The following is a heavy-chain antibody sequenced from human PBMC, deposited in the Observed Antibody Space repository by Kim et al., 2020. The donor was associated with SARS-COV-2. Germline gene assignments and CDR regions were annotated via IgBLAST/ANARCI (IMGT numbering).Heavy chain of an antibody. CDR3: VKGQYCSGGSCYRGYYYGMDV. Sequence: GGSLRLSCSASGFTFSSYAMHWVRQAPGKGLEYVSAISSNGGSTYYADSVKGRFTISRDNSKNTLYLQMSSLRAEDTAVYYCVKGQYCSGGSCYRGYYYGMDVWGQGTTVTVSS. CDR2: ISSNGGST. V-gene: IGHV3-64D*09. D-gene: IGHD2-15*01. J-gene: IGHJ6*02. CDR1: GFTFSSYA.